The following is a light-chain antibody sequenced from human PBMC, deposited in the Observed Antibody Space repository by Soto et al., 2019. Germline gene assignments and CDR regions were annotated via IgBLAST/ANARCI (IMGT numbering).Light chain of an antibody. CDR2: KAS. J-gene: IGKJ2*01. V-gene: IGKV1-5*03. CDR3: QQYNNYPYT. CDR1: QSIRSW. Sequence: DIQMTQSPSTLSASVGDRVTITCRASQSIRSWLAWYQQRPGKAPNVLIYKASSLESGVPLRFSGSGSGTEFTLTISSLQPDDFGTYYCQQYNNYPYTFGQGTKLEIK.